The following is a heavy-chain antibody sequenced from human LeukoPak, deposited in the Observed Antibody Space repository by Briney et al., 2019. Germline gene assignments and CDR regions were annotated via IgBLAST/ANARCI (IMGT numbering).Heavy chain of an antibody. CDR1: GFTLSSYA. J-gene: IGHJ4*02. D-gene: IGHD6-19*01. CDR2: ISGSGGST. Sequence: GGSLRLSCAASGFTLSSYAMSWVRQAPGKGLEWVSAISGSGGSTYYADSVKGRFTISRDNSKNTLYLQMGSLRAEDMAVYYCARGVGFSTGWYYFDYWGQGTLVTVSS. CDR3: ARGVGFSTGWYYFDY. V-gene: IGHV3-23*01.